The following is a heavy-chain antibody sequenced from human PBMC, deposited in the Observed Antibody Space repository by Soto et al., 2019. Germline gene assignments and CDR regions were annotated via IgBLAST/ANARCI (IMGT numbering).Heavy chain of an antibody. J-gene: IGHJ3*02. CDR1: GYMFTGYY. CDR2: INPKSGGT. V-gene: IGHV1-2*02. D-gene: IGHD3-22*01. CDR3: ATDRVAFDM. Sequence: ASVKVSCKASGYMFTGYYIHWVRQAPGQGLEWMGWINPKSGGTKYAEKFQGRVSMTGDTSITTAYMELSSLRSDDTAVYYCATDRVAFDMWGQGTKVTISS.